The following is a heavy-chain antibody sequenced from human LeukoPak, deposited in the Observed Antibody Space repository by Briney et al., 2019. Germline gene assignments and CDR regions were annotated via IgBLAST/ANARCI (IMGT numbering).Heavy chain of an antibody. CDR2: IYYSGST. CDR3: ARFSGSHDAFDI. J-gene: IGHJ3*02. Sequence: SETLSLTCTVPGGSISSYYWSWIRQPPGKGLEWIGYIYYSGSTNYNPSLKSRVTISVDTSKNQFSLKLSSVTAADTAVYYCARFSGSHDAFDIWGQGTMVTVSS. D-gene: IGHD3-10*01. V-gene: IGHV4-59*08. CDR1: GGSISSYY.